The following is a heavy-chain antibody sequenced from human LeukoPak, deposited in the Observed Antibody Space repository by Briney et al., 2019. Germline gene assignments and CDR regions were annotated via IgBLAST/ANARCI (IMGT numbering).Heavy chain of an antibody. CDR1: GFTFSSYS. J-gene: IGHJ3*02. CDR2: ISSSSSTI. V-gene: IGHV3-48*01. D-gene: IGHD1-14*01. Sequence: GGSLRLSCAASGFTFSSYSMNWVRQAPGKGLEWVSYISSSSSTIYYADSVKGRFTISRDNAKNSLYLQMNSLRAEDTAVYYCARDRTPAGFNNAFDIWGQGTMVTVSS. CDR3: ARDRTPAGFNNAFDI.